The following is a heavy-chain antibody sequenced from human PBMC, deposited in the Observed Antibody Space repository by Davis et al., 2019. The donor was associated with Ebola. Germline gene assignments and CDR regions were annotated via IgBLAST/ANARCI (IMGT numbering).Heavy chain of an antibody. Sequence: SLKLSCAAPGFTFSDYYMSWIRQAPGKGLEWSSYISTSSSHTNYADSVKGRFTISRDNAKNSLYLQMNSLRAEDTAVYYCARVAYCSSGSCYRHFDYWGQGTLVTVSS. V-gene: IGHV3-11*05. D-gene: IGHD2-15*01. J-gene: IGHJ4*02. CDR2: ISTSSSHT. CDR1: GFTFSDYY. CDR3: ARVAYCSSGSCYRHFDY.